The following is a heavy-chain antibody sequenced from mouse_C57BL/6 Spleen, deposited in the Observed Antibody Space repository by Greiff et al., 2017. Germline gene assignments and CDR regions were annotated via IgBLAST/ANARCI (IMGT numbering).Heavy chain of an antibody. CDR1: GFTFSDYY. Sequence: DVKLVESEGGLVQPGSSMKLSCTASGFTFSDYYMAWVRQVPEKGLEWVANINSDGSSTYYLDSLKSRFIISRDNAKNILDLQMSSLKSEDTATYYCARDLDYAMDYWGQGTSVTVSS. CDR2: INSDGSST. J-gene: IGHJ4*01. V-gene: IGHV5-16*01. CDR3: ARDLDYAMDY.